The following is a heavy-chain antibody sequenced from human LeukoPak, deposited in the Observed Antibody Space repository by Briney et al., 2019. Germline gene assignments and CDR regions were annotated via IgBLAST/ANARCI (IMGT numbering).Heavy chain of an antibody. J-gene: IGHJ5*02. D-gene: IGHD2-2*01. CDR3: ARGFFGPAANWFDP. Sequence: SETLSLTCAVSGGSISSSNWWSWVRQPPGKGLEWIGEIYHSGSTNYNPSLKSRVTISVDKSKNQFSLKLSSVTAADTAVYYCARGFFGPAANWFDPWGQGTLVTVSS. CDR2: IYHSGST. CDR1: GGSISSSNW. V-gene: IGHV4-4*02.